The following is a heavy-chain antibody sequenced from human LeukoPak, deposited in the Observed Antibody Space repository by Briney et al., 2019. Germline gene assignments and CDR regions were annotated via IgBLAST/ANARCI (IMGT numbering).Heavy chain of an antibody. CDR2: IIPIFGTA. CDR3: ARGRGYDSNFAYYYYMDV. D-gene: IGHD5-12*01. J-gene: IGHJ6*03. CDR1: GGTFSSYA. V-gene: IGHV1-69*13. Sequence: SVKVSRKASGGTFSSYAISWVRQAPGQGLEWMGGIIPIFGTANYAQKFQGRVTITADESTSTAYMELSSLRSEDTAVYYCARGRGYDSNFAYYYYMDVWGKGTTVTVSS.